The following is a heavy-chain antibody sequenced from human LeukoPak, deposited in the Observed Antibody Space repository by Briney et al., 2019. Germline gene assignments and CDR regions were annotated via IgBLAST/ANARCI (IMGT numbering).Heavy chain of an antibody. V-gene: IGHV3-48*03. CDR1: GFTFSSYE. Sequence: PGGSLRLSCAGSGFTFSSYEWNWVRQAPGKGLEWVSYISGSSGSMYYADSVKGRFTISRDDAKDSLYLQMNSLTAEDTADYYCARDKYCSGGKCYGLGLGFDYWGQGSLVGVPS. CDR2: ISGSSGSM. D-gene: IGHD2-15*01. J-gene: IGHJ4*02. CDR3: ARDKYCSGGKCYGLGLGFDY.